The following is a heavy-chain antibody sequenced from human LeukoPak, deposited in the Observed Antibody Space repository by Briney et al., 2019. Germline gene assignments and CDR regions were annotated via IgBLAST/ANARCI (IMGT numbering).Heavy chain of an antibody. CDR3: ARTITMVRGVFPGDYYYYMDV. CDR1: GYTFTSCG. Sequence: GASVKVSCKASGYTFTSCGISWVRQAPGQGLEWMGWISAYNGNTNYAQKFQGRVTITADESTSTAYMELSSLRSEDTAVYYCARTITMVRGVFPGDYYYYMDVWAKGPRSPSP. CDR2: ISAYNGNT. V-gene: IGHV1-18*01. D-gene: IGHD3-10*01. J-gene: IGHJ6*03.